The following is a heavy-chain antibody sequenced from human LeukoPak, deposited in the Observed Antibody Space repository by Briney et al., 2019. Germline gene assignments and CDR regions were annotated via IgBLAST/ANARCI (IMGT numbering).Heavy chain of an antibody. J-gene: IGHJ6*04. CDR3: ARGVVVVAATVDYYYGMDV. CDR1: GGTFSSYA. Sequence: SVKVSCKASGGTFSSYAISWVRQAPGQGLEWMGGIIPIFGTANYAQKFQGRVTITADKSTSTAYMELSSLRSEDTAVYYCARGVVVVAATVDYYYGMDVWGKGTTVTVS. CDR2: IIPIFGTA. V-gene: IGHV1-69*06. D-gene: IGHD2-15*01.